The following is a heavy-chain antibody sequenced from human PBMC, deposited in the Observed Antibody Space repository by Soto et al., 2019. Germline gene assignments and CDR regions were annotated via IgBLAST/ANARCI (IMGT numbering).Heavy chain of an antibody. CDR2: IYSGGST. Sequence: EVNLVESGGGLVQPGWSLRLSCAVSGFTVSSNYMTWVRQAPGKGVECVSIIYSGGSTDYADSVKDRIIISRDNSKNTRYLQMNSPGVEDTAVYYCARRHYSGSDWGQGTLVTVSS. J-gene: IGHJ4*02. D-gene: IGHD3-10*01. V-gene: IGHV3-66*04. CDR3: ARRHYSGSD. CDR1: GFTVSSNY.